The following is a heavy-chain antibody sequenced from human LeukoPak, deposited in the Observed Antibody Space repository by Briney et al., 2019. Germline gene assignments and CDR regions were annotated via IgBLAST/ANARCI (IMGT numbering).Heavy chain of an antibody. V-gene: IGHV3-74*01. CDR2: INSGGTVT. Sequence: PGGSLGLSCAASGFTFSSYAMSWVRQAPGKGLVWVSRINSGGTVTNYADSVKGRFTISRDNAKNSLYLQMNSLRAEDTALYYCAKDIEAAAGRGWFDPWGQGTLVTVSS. CDR3: AKDIEAAAGRGWFDP. D-gene: IGHD6-13*01. CDR1: GFTFSSYA. J-gene: IGHJ5*02.